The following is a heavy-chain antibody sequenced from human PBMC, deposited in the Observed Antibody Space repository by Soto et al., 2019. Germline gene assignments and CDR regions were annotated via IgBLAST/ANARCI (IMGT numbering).Heavy chain of an antibody. V-gene: IGHV4-30-4*01. Sequence: SETLSLTCTVSGDSITDGDYYWSWIRQPPGKDLEWIAYIYYNGIIHYNPSLKSRVTISLDPSKNQFSLTMTSVTDADTAVYFCAREDKHLKLRGWFGLWGQGTLVTVSS. D-gene: IGHD1-1*01. CDR1: GDSITDGDYY. CDR3: AREDKHLKLRGWFGL. CDR2: IYYNGII. J-gene: IGHJ5*02.